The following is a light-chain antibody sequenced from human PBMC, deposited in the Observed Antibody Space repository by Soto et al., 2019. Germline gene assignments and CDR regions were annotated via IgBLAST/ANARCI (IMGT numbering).Light chain of an antibody. J-gene: IGKJ3*01. V-gene: IGKV3-11*01. CDR2: DAS. Sequence: EIVLTQSPATLSLSPGERATLSCRASQSVSSYLAWSQQKPGQAPRLLIYDASSRAIGIPARYSGRRSGTDFALTISSLEPEDFAVYYCQQRSNWPRFTFGPGTKVDIK. CDR1: QSVSSY. CDR3: QQRSNWPRFT.